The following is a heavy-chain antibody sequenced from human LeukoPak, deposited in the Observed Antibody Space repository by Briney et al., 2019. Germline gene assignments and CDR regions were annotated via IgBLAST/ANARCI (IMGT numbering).Heavy chain of an antibody. CDR3: ARDLMITFGGVIVIPSCFDY. V-gene: IGHV1-2*02. CDR1: EYTFTGYY. J-gene: IGHJ4*02. D-gene: IGHD3-16*02. CDR2: INPNSGGT. Sequence: ASVKVSCKASEYTFTGYYTQWVLQAPGQGLEWMGWINPNSGGTNYAQKFQGRVTMTRDTSISTAYMELSRLRSDDTAVYYCARDLMITFGGVIVIPSCFDYSGQRTLVTVSS.